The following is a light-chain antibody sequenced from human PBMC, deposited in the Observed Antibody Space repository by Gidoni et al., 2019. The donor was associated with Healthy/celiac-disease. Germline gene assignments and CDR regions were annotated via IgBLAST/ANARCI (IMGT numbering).Light chain of an antibody. V-gene: IGKV3-15*01. CDR1: QSVSSN. CDR2: GAS. Sequence: EIVMTQSPATLSVSPGERATLSCRASQSVSSNLAWYQQKPGQAPRLLIYGASTRATGIPARFSCSGSWTEFTLTISSLQSEDFAVYYCQQYNNWPPYTFGQXTKLEIK. CDR3: QQYNNWPPYT. J-gene: IGKJ2*01.